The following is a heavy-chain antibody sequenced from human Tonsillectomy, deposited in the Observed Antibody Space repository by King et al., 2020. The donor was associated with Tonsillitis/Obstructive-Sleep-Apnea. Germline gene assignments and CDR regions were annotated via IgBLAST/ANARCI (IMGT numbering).Heavy chain of an antibody. CDR2: ISGSGGST. Sequence: VQLVESGGGLVQPGGSLRLSCAASGLTFSSYAMSWVRQAPGKGLEWVSAISGSGGSTYYADSVKGRFTISRDNSKNTLYLQMNSLRAEDTAVYYCAKRATYYYDSSSAFDIWGQGTMVTVSS. V-gene: IGHV3-23*04. D-gene: IGHD3-22*01. CDR3: AKRATYYYDSSSAFDI. J-gene: IGHJ3*02. CDR1: GLTFSSYA.